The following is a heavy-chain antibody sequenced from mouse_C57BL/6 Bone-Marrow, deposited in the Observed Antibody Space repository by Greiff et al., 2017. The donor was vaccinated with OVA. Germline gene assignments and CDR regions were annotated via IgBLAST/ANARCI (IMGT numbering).Heavy chain of an antibody. CDR3: ARDYYGSSYEGYYAMDY. CDR2: IHPNSGST. J-gene: IGHJ4*01. D-gene: IGHD1-1*01. V-gene: IGHV1-64*01. Sequence: QVQLQQPGAELVKPGASVKLSCKASGYTFTSYWMHWVKQRPGPGLEWIGMIHPNSGSTNYNEKFKSKATLTVDKSSSTAYMQLSSLTSEDSAVYYCARDYYGSSYEGYYAMDYWGQGTSVTVSS. CDR1: GYTFTSYW.